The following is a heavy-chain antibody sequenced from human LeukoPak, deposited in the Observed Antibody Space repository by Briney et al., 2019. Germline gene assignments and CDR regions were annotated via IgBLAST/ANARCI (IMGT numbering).Heavy chain of an antibody. V-gene: IGHV3-23*01. CDR1: GFTFSDYG. J-gene: IGHJ4*02. D-gene: IGHD2-2*01. Sequence: GGSLRLSCAASGFTFSDYGMGWVRQAPGKGLEWVSAITGSGAGTYHADSVKGRFTISRDNSKNTLSLQMNSLRAEDTAVYYCAKMYCTSTSCSYFDYWGQGTLVTVSS. CDR3: AKMYCTSTSCSYFDY. CDR2: ITGSGAGT.